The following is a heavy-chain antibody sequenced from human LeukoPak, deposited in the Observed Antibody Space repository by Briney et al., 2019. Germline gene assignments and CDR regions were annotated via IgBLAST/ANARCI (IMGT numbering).Heavy chain of an antibody. CDR3: SAFLLEQVDVFDI. CDR2: IYTSGST. V-gene: IGHV4-61*02. CDR1: GGSISSRSYY. Sequence: PSQTLSLTCTVSGGSISSRSYYWSWIRQPAVKGLEWIGRIYTSGSTDYNPSLKSRVTISIDTSKNQFSLQLSSVAAADTAVYYCSAFLLEQVDVFDIWGQGTMVTVSS. J-gene: IGHJ3*02. D-gene: IGHD1/OR15-1a*01.